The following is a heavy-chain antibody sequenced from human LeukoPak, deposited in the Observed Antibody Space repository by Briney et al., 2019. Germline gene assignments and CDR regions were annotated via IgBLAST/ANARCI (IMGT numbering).Heavy chain of an antibody. J-gene: IGHJ5*02. V-gene: IGHV4-34*01. CDR2: INHSGST. Sequence: HPGGSLRLSCAASGFTFSSYSMNWVRQPPGKGLEWIGEINHSGSTNYNPSLKSRVTISVDTSKNQFSLKLSSVTAADTAVYYCARRGPIVVVVAAMYNWFDPWGQGTLVTVSS. CDR3: ARRGPIVVVVAAMYNWFDP. D-gene: IGHD2-15*01. CDR1: GFTFSSYS.